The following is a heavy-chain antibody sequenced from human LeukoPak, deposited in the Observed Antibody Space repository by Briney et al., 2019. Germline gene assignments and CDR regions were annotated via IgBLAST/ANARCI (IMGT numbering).Heavy chain of an antibody. CDR1: GGTFSSYA. J-gene: IGHJ5*02. Sequence: ASVKVSCKASGGTFSSYAISWVRQAPGQGLEWMGGIIPIFGTANYAQKFQGRVTITADESTSTAYMELSSLRSEDTAVYYCARVSSRSLGFDPWGQGTLVTVSS. D-gene: IGHD1-26*01. CDR3: ARVSSRSLGFDP. V-gene: IGHV1-69*13. CDR2: IIPIFGTA.